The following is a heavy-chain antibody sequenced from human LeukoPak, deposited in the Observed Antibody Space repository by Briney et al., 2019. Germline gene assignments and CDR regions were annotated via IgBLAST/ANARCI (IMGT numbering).Heavy chain of an antibody. CDR3: AGGDSSGWYWFDP. Sequence: SETLSLTCTVSGGSISSCYWSWIRQPPGKGLERIGYIYYSGSTNYNPSLKSRVTISVDTSKNQFSLKLSSVTAADTAVYYCAGGDSSGWYWFDPWGQGTLVTVSS. CDR1: GGSISSCY. CDR2: IYYSGST. V-gene: IGHV4-59*01. J-gene: IGHJ5*02. D-gene: IGHD6-19*01.